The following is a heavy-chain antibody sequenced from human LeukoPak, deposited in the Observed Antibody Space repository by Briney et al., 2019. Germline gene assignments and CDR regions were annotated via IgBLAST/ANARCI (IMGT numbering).Heavy chain of an antibody. V-gene: IGHV3-7*01. Sequence: GGSLRLSCTASGFTFSGAWMTWVRQAPGKGLEWVANIRGDGTEKNYVDSVKGRFTISRDNAKNSLFLQMNSLRAEDTAVYYCASEIIFGSFDYWGQGTLVTVSS. D-gene: IGHD3-3*01. CDR2: IRGDGTEK. J-gene: IGHJ4*02. CDR3: ASEIIFGSFDY. CDR1: GFTFSGAW.